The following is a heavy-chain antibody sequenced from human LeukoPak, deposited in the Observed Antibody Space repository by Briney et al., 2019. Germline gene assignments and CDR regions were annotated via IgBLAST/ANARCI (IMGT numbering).Heavy chain of an antibody. CDR2: ISYDGNNK. D-gene: IGHD5-18*01. CDR3: AKGPTDMVLDY. V-gene: IGHV3-30*18. CDR1: GFTFSSYG. Sequence: GGSRRLSCAASGFTFSSYGMHWVRQAPGKGLEWVAVISYDGNNKYYADSVKGRFTISRDNSKNTLYLQMNSLRDEDTAVYYCAKGPTDMVLDYWGQGTLVTVSS. J-gene: IGHJ4*02.